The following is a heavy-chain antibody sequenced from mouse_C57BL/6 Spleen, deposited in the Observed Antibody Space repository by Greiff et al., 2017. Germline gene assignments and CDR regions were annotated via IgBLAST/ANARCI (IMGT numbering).Heavy chain of an antibody. CDR3: ARGFYYGSSLSFDY. CDR1: GYTFTSYW. Sequence: QVQLKQSGAELARPGASVKLSCKASGYTFTSYWMQWVKQRPGQGLEWIGEIDPSDSYTNYNQKFKGKATLTVDTSSSTAYMQLSSLTSEDSAVYYCARGFYYGSSLSFDYWGQGTTLTVSS. J-gene: IGHJ2*01. CDR2: IDPSDSYT. V-gene: IGHV1-50*01. D-gene: IGHD1-1*01.